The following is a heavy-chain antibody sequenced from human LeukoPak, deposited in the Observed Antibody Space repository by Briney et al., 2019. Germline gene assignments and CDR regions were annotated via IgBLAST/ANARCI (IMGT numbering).Heavy chain of an antibody. V-gene: IGHV3-30*02. Sequence: GGSLRLSCAASGFQFSRNGMHWVRQAPGKGLEWVAFIRYEGTKKFYGDSVRGRFTISRDNSKNTLYLEMNSLRHEDTAVYSCARDFDDVNGDFYYIPDFWGQGTLVTVSS. D-gene: IGHD3-10*02. CDR2: IRYEGTKK. J-gene: IGHJ4*02. CDR1: GFQFSRNG. CDR3: ARDFDDVNGDFYYIPDF.